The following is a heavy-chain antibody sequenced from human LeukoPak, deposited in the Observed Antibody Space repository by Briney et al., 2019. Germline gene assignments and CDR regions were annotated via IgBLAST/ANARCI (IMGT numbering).Heavy chain of an antibody. CDR3: AGRGGGWRYYFDY. Sequence: SETLSLTCTVSGGSISSSSYYWGWIRQPPGQGLECIGSISYTGSTYYNPSLRSRITTSVDTSTNQFSLKLSSVIAADTAVYYCAGRGGGWRYYFDYWGQGTLVTVSS. D-gene: IGHD6-19*01. CDR2: ISYTGST. CDR1: GGSISSSSYY. V-gene: IGHV4-39*01. J-gene: IGHJ4*02.